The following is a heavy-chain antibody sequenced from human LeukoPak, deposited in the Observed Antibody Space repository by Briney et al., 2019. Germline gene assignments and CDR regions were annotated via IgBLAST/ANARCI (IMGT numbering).Heavy chain of an antibody. Sequence: PGGSLRLSCAASGFTFSSYSMNWVRQAPGKGLEWVSSISSSSSYIYYADSVKGRFTISRDNAKNSLYLQMNSLRAEDTAVYYCARAELVVVTAPFDAFDIWGQGTMVTVSS. J-gene: IGHJ3*02. CDR2: ISSSSSYI. D-gene: IGHD2-21*02. CDR1: GFTFSSYS. V-gene: IGHV3-21*01. CDR3: ARAELVVVTAPFDAFDI.